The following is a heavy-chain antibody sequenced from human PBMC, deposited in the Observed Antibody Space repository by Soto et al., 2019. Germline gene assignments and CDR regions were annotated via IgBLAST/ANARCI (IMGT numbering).Heavy chain of an antibody. Sequence: QMQLQASGPGLVKPSETLSLTCNVSGASVSNGYWGWIRQPPGKALEWIGFMYFGGSFNYNPSLTSRATISVETSKNQFSMKLTSVTASDTAVYYCARSYYDSTGLAVDPWGQGTLVTVSS. CDR3: ARSYYDSTGLAVDP. V-gene: IGHV4-59*02. J-gene: IGHJ5*02. D-gene: IGHD3-22*01. CDR1: GASVSNGY. CDR2: MYFGGSF.